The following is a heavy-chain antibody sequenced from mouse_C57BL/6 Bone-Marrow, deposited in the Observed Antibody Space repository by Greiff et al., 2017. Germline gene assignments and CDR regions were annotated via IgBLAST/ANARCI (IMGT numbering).Heavy chain of an antibody. V-gene: IGHV3-6*01. J-gene: IGHJ3*01. D-gene: IGHD2-4*01. Sequence: VQLKESGPGLVKPSQSLSLTCSVTGYSITSGYYWNWIRQFPGNKLEWMGYISYDGSNNYNPSLKNRISITRDTSKNQFFLKLNSVTTEDTATYYCARGGYYDYGGFAYWGQGTLVTVSA. CDR3: ARGGYYDYGGFAY. CDR1: GYSITSGYY. CDR2: ISYDGSN.